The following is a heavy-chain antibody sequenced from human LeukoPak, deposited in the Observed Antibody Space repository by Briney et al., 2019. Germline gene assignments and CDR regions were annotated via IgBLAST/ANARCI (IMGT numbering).Heavy chain of an antibody. J-gene: IGHJ6*02. Sequence: SGGSLRLSCAASGFTFSSYWMSWVRQAPGKGLEWVANIKQDGSEKYYVDSVKGRFTISRDNAKNSLYLQMNSLRAEDTAVYYCARDLWFGESLIYYYGMDVWGQGTTVTVSS. CDR2: IKQDGSEK. CDR1: GFTFSSYW. V-gene: IGHV3-7*01. D-gene: IGHD3-10*01. CDR3: ARDLWFGESLIYYYGMDV.